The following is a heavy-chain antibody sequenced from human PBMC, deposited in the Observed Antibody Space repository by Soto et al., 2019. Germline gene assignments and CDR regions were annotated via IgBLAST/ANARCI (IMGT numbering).Heavy chain of an antibody. J-gene: IGHJ4*02. CDR3: ARVHPYGIAARTLFDY. Sequence: SETLSLTCTVSGGSISSYYWSWIRQPPGKGLEWIGYIYYSGSTNYNPSLKSRVTISVDTSKNQFSLKLSSVTAADTAVYYCARVHPYGIAARTLFDYWGQGTLVTVSS. D-gene: IGHD6-6*01. CDR2: IYYSGST. V-gene: IGHV4-59*01. CDR1: GGSISSYY.